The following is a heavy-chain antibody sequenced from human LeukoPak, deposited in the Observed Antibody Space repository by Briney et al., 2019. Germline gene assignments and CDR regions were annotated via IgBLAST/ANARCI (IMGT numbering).Heavy chain of an antibody. J-gene: IGHJ4*02. CDR3: TWMATIFTVDY. V-gene: IGHV3-15*01. D-gene: IGHD5-12*01. Sequence: GGSLRLPCVLSGLTFSDAWMSWVRQAPGKGLEWVGRIRNDRITDYAAPVQGRFSISRDNSKNTFYLQMNSLRTEDTGMYFCTWMATIFTVDYWGQGTLVTVSS. CDR2: IRNDRIT. CDR1: GLTFSDAW.